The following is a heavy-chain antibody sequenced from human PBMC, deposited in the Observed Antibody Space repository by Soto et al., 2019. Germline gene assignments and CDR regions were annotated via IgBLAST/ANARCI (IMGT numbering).Heavy chain of an antibody. CDR2: INPSGGST. CDR3: ARGVVVPAAMLGWFDP. V-gene: IGHV1-46*03. CDR1: RYTVTIYE. J-gene: IGHJ5*02. Sequence: ASAEVACKSSRYTVTIYEIHVVLQAPGQGLEWMGIINPSGGSTSYAQKFQGRVTMTRDTSTSTVYMELSSLRSEDTAVYYCARGVVVPAAMLGWFDPWGQGTLVTVSS. D-gene: IGHD2-2*01.